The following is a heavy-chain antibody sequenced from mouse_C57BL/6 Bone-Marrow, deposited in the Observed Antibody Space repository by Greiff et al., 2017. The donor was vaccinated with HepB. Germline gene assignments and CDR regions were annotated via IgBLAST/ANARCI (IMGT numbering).Heavy chain of an antibody. CDR1: GYTFTDYN. CDR2: INPNNGGT. J-gene: IGHJ4*01. CDR3: ATYLYYAMDY. V-gene: IGHV1-22*01. Sequence: VQLKQSGPELVKPGASVKMSCKASGYTFTDYNMHWVKQSHGKSLEWIGYINPNNGGTSYNQKFKGKATLTVNKSSSTAYMELRSLTSEDSAVYYCATYLYYAMDYWGQGTSVTVSS. D-gene: IGHD5-5*01.